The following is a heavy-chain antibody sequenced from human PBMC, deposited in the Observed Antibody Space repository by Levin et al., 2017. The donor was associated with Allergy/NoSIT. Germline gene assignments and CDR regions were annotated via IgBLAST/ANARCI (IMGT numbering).Heavy chain of an antibody. CDR3: ARGFGAVAGPGYFDL. CDR1: TGSFSGYY. V-gene: IGHV4-34*01. CDR2: INHGGST. Sequence: PSETLSLTCAVYTGSFSGYYWTWIRQPPGKGLEWIGKINHGGSTNYNPSLKSRVIISVDTSKNQFSLKLNSVTAADTAVYYCARGFGAVAGPGYFDLWGRGTLVTVSS. J-gene: IGHJ2*01. D-gene: IGHD6-19*01.